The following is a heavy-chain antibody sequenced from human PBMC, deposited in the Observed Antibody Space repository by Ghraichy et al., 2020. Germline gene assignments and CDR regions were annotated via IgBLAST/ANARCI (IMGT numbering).Heavy chain of an antibody. CDR3: ARDFWRLLFNF. D-gene: IGHD6-25*01. CDR1: GFTFGNDG. CDR2: IRSKAYGGTA. V-gene: IGHV3-49*03. J-gene: IGHJ4*02. Sequence: GGSLRLSCAASGFTFGNDGMSWFRQAPGKGLEWVAFIRSKAYGGTAEYAASVKDRFIVSRDDSKSIAYLEMNNVKIEDTAVYYCARDFWRLLFNFWGQGTQVTVSS.